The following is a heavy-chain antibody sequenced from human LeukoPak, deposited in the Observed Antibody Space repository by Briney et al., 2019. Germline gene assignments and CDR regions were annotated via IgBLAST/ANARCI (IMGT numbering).Heavy chain of an antibody. V-gene: IGHV4-34*01. CDR1: GGSFSGYY. D-gene: IGHD2-21*02. CDR3: ARGGYCGGDCYSYIDY. J-gene: IGHJ4*02. Sequence: SVTLSLTCAVYGGSFSGYYWSWIRQPPGKGLEWIGEINHSGSTNYNPSLKSRVTISVDTSKNQFSLKLSSVTAADTAVYYCARGGYCGGDCYSYIDYWGQGTLVTVSS. CDR2: INHSGST.